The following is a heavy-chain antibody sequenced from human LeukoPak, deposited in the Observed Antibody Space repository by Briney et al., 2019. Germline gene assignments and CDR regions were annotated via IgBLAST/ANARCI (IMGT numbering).Heavy chain of an antibody. D-gene: IGHD3-9*01. CDR3: ARPFEKYYDILTGYWTLDY. J-gene: IGHJ4*02. CDR2: INPSGGST. Sequence: GASVKVSCMASGYTFTSYYMHWVRQAPGQGLEWMGIINPSGGSTSYAQKFQGRVTMTRDTSTSTVYMELSSLRSEDTAVYYCARPFEKYYDILTGYWTLDYWGQGTLVTVSS. V-gene: IGHV1-46*01. CDR1: GYTFTSYY.